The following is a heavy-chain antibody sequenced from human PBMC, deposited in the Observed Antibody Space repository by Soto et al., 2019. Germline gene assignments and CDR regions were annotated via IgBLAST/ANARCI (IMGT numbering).Heavy chain of an antibody. J-gene: IGHJ4*02. CDR1: GFTFSNYA. CDR3: ATDNYQSSTYRSLDY. Sequence: TGGSLRLSCEASGFTFSNYAMIWVRQAPGKGLEWVSTIGGSGTTTYYADSVKGRFIISRDNSRNTLYLQMSSLRAEDTAVYYCATDNYQSSTYRSLDYWGQGSLVTVSS. CDR2: IGGSGTTT. V-gene: IGHV3-23*01. D-gene: IGHD3-22*01.